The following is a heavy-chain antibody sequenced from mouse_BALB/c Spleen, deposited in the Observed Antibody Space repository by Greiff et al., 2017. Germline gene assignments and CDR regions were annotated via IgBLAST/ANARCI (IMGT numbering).Heavy chain of an antibody. CDR3: ARSIYYYGSSPLGDAMDY. Sequence: EVKLVASGGGLVQPGGSRKLSCAASGFTFSSFGMHWVRQAPEKGLEWVAYISSGSSTIYYADTVKGRFTISRDNPKNTLFLQMTSLRSEDTAMYYCARSIYYYGSSPLGDAMDYWGQGTSVTVSS. J-gene: IGHJ4*01. V-gene: IGHV5-17*02. CDR2: ISSGSSTI. CDR1: GFTFSSFG. D-gene: IGHD1-1*01.